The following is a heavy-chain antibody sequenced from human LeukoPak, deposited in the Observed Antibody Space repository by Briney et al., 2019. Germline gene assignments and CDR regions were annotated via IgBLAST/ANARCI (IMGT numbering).Heavy chain of an antibody. CDR1: GGSISSGSYY. Sequence: SSETLSLTCTVSGGSISSGSYYWSWIRQPAGKGLEWIGRIYTTGSTSYNPSLKSRVTISVDTSKNHFSLKLSSVTAADTAVYYCARDNRRYYYDSSGYPITANWFDPWGQGTLVTVSS. CDR2: IYTTGST. J-gene: IGHJ5*02. CDR3: ARDNRRYYYDSSGYPITANWFDP. V-gene: IGHV4-61*02. D-gene: IGHD3-22*01.